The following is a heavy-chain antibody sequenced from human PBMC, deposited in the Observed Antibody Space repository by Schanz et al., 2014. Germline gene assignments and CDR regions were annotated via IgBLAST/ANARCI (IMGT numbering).Heavy chain of an antibody. CDR2: IYYSGST. V-gene: IGHV4-59*01. J-gene: IGHJ6*02. CDR3: ARVGQGAVATGSNTFYYYVMDV. D-gene: IGHD6-13*01. Sequence: QVQLQESGPGLVKPSETLSLTCTVSSASIRTYYWSWIRQPPGKGLEWIGYIYYSGSTTYNPSLKSRVTISVDTSKKQFSLNLSSVTAADTGVYYCARVGQGAVATGSNTFYYYVMDVWGQGTTVTVSS. CDR1: SASIRTYY.